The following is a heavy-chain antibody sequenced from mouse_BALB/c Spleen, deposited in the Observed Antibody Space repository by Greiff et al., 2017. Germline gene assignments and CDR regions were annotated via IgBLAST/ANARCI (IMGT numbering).Heavy chain of an antibody. Sequence: EVQLQQSGPGLVKPSQSLSLTCSVTGYSITSGYYWNWIRQFPGNKLEWMGYISYDGSNNYNPSLKNRISITRDTSKNQFFLKLNSVTTEDTATYYCARVGAQYYFDYWGQGTTLTVSS. CDR1: GYSITSGYY. D-gene: IGHD1-3*01. V-gene: IGHV3-6*02. CDR3: ARVGAQYYFDY. J-gene: IGHJ2*01. CDR2: ISYDGSN.